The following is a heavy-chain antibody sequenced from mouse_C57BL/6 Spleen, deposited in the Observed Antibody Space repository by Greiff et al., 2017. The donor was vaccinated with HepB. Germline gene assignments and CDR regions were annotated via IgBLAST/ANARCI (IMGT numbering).Heavy chain of an antibody. CDR3: ARDDGYYAMDY. D-gene: IGHD2-3*01. J-gene: IGHJ4*01. CDR2: IYPGGGYT. CDR1: GYTFTNYW. V-gene: IGHV1-63*01. Sequence: QVQLQQSGAELVRPGTSVKMSCKASGYTFTNYWIGWAKQRPGHGLEWIGDIYPGGGYTNYNEKFKGKATLTADKSSSTAYMQFSSLTSEDSAIYYCARDDGYYAMDYWGQGTSVTVSS.